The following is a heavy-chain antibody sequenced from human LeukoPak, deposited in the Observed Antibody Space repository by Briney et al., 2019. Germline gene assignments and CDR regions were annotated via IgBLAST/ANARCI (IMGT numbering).Heavy chain of an antibody. CDR3: ARLGYSSSWTHFDY. Sequence: SQPLSLTRAISGDSVSSNSAAWNWIRQSPSRGLEWLGRTYYRSKWYNDYAVSVKSRITINPDTSKNQFSLQLNSVTPEDTAVYYCARLGYSSSWTHFDYWGQGTLVTVSS. D-gene: IGHD6-13*01. CDR2: TYYRSKWYN. CDR1: GDSVSSNSAA. J-gene: IGHJ4*02. V-gene: IGHV6-1*01.